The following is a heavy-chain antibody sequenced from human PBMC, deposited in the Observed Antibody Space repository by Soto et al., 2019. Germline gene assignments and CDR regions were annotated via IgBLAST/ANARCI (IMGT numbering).Heavy chain of an antibody. CDR3: ARPGGQQLVGNWFDP. V-gene: IGHV3-13*01. CDR2: IGTAGDK. D-gene: IGHD6-13*01. Sequence: GSLRLSCAASGFTFSSYDMHWVRQATGKGLEWVSAIGTAGDKYYADSVKGRFTISRDNSKNTLYLQMNSLRAEDTAVYYCARPGGQQLVGNWFDPWGQGTLVTVSS. CDR1: GFTFSSYD. J-gene: IGHJ5*02.